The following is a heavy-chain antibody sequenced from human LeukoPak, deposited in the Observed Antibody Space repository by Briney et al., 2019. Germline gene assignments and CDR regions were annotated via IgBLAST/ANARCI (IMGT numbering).Heavy chain of an antibody. CDR2: IYHSGNT. CDR1: GGSISSGDYY. CDR3: AKYYGSGTLSYGMDV. D-gene: IGHD3-10*01. Sequence: SETLSLTCTVSGGSISSGDYYWNWIRQSPGKGLEWIGSIYHSGNTHYNPSPKSRLTIAVDTSKNQFSLRLISVTAADTAVYYCAKYYGSGTLSYGMDVWGRGTTVNVSS. V-gene: IGHV4-30-4*01. J-gene: IGHJ6*04.